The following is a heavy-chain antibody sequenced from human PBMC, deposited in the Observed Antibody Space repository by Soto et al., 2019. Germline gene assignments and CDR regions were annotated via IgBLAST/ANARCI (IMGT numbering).Heavy chain of an antibody. CDR3: ARVPAATIPYNWFDP. CDR2: IIPILGIA. CDR1: GGTFSSYT. V-gene: IGHV1-69*02. Sequence: SVKVSCKASGGTFSSYTISWVRQAPGQGLEWMGRIIPILGIANYAQKLQGRVTMTTDTSTSTAYMELRSLRSDDTAVYYCARVPAATIPYNWFDPWGQGTLVTVSS. D-gene: IGHD2-2*01. J-gene: IGHJ5*02.